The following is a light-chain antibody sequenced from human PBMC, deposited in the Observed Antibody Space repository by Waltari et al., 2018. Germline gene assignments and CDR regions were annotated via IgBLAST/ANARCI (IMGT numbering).Light chain of an antibody. CDR2: YAS. Sequence: EIVLTQSPDFQSVTPKETVTITCRASQSIGSSLHWYQQKPDQSPKLLIRYASQSFSGVPSRFSGSESGTDFTLTISSLQPDDFATYYCQQYYSYPITFGGGTKVEIK. CDR3: QQYYSYPIT. CDR1: QSIGSS. V-gene: IGKV6-21*01. J-gene: IGKJ4*01.